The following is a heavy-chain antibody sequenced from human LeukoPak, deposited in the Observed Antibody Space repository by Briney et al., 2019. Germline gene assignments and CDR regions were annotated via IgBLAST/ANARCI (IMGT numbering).Heavy chain of an antibody. V-gene: IGHV1-2*02. Sequence: ASVKVSCKASGYTFTGYYMHWVRQAPGQGLEWMGWINPNSGGTNYARKFQGRVTMTRDTSISTAYMELSRLRSDDTAVYYCARVRGYFDWLLYQGDFYYGMDVWGQGTTVTVSS. CDR2: INPNSGGT. CDR1: GYTFTGYY. CDR3: ARVRGYFDWLLYQGDFYYGMDV. D-gene: IGHD3-9*01. J-gene: IGHJ6*02.